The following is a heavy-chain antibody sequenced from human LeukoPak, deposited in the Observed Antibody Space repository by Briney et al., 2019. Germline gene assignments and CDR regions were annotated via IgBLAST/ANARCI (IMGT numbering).Heavy chain of an antibody. V-gene: IGHV4-59*01. J-gene: IGHJ5*02. CDR2: IHKSEST. CDR1: GGSISTYY. CDR3: ARDGWKYDFWSGYSGWFDP. Sequence: PSETLSLTCSVSGGSISTYYWSWVRQPPGKRLEWIGYIHKSESTNYSPSLKSRVTISVDTSKNQFSLKLSSVTAADTAVYYCARDGWKYDFWSGYSGWFDPWGQGTLVTVSS. D-gene: IGHD3-3*01.